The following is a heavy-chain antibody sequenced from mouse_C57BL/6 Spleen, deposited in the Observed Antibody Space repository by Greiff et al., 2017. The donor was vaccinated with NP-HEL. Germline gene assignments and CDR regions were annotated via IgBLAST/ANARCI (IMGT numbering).Heavy chain of an antibody. Sequence: EVKVVESGPGLAKPSQSLTLSCSVTGYSISSDYLNWIRKSPGNKLEYMGYISYSGSTYYNPSLKRRLFITRDKSKNKNYLLLNSATTADTATYFCARKSSGSSYWYFDVWGTGTTVTVSS. V-gene: IGHV3-8*01. J-gene: IGHJ1*03. CDR1: GYSISSDY. CDR3: ARKSSGSSYWYFDV. CDR2: ISYSGST. D-gene: IGHD1-1*01.